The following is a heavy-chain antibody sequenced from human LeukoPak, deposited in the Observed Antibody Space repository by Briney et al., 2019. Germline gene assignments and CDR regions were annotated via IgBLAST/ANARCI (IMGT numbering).Heavy chain of an antibody. CDR2: IYYSGST. V-gene: IGHV4-59*08. CDR3: ARPLAIYYDSGGLALGY. D-gene: IGHD3-22*01. Sequence: SETLSLTCTVSGGSISSYYWSWIRQPPGKGLEWIGYIYYSGSTNYNPSLKSRVTISVDTSKNQFSLKLTSVTAVDTAVYYCARPLAIYYDSGGLALGYWGQGTLVTVSS. J-gene: IGHJ4*02. CDR1: GGSISSYY.